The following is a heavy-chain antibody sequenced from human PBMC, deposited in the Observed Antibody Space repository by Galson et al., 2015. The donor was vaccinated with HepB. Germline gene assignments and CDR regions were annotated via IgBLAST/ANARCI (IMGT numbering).Heavy chain of an antibody. V-gene: IGHV3-9*01. J-gene: IGHJ6*04. CDR2: ISWNSGSI. CDR3: AKDTTDYYYGMDV. Sequence: SLRLSCAASGFTFDDYGMHWVRQVPGKGLEWVSGISWNSGSIKYADSVKGRFTISRDNAKNSLYLQMNSPRAEDTALYYCAKDTTDYYYGMDVRGIGTPVTVSS. CDR1: GFTFDDYG.